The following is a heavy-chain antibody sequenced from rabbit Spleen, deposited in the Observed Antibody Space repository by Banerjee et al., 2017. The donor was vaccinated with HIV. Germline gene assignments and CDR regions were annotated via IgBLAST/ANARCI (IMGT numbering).Heavy chain of an antibody. J-gene: IGHJ5*01. CDR3: ARESDINVGYASLDL. Sequence: QEQLVESGGGLFQPGGSLALTCQASEFSFSRDYVMCWVRQAPGKGLEWIGCMNTYTGKAVYATWTKGRFTVSKTSSTTVTLQMTSLTAADTATYFCARESDINVGYASLDLWGPGTLVTVS. V-gene: IGHV1S45*01. D-gene: IGHD1-1*01. CDR1: EFSFSRDYV. CDR2: MNTYTGKA.